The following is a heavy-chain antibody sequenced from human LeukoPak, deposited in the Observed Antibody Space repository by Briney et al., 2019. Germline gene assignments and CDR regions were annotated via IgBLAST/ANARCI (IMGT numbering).Heavy chain of an antibody. J-gene: IGHJ4*02. V-gene: IGHV3-23*01. D-gene: IGHD4-17*01. Sequence: GGSLRLSCAASGFTIRSYAMSWVRQAPGKGLDWVSSINGGGGSTYYADSVKGRFTISRDNSRNTLYLQMNSLRAEDTAVYYCAKDADPNSGDYHFDYWGQGTLVTVSS. CDR3: AKDADPNSGDYHFDY. CDR1: GFTIRSYA. CDR2: INGGGGST.